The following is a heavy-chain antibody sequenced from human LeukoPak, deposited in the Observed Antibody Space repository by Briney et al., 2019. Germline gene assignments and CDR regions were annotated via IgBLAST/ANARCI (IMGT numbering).Heavy chain of an antibody. CDR3: ATKVGATHANFDY. D-gene: IGHD1-26*01. Sequence: ASVKVSCKVSGYTLTELSMHWVRQAPGKGLEWMGGFDPEDGETIYAQKFQGRVTMTEDTSTDTAYTELSSLRSEDTAVYYCATKVGATHANFDYWGQGTLVTVSS. J-gene: IGHJ4*02. CDR2: FDPEDGET. CDR1: GYTLTELS. V-gene: IGHV1-24*01.